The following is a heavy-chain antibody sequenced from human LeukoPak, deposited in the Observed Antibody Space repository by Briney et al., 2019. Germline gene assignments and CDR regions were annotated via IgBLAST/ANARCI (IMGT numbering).Heavy chain of an antibody. CDR2: INNSSRYI. CDR1: EFTFNNYT. J-gene: IGHJ6*02. V-gene: IGHV3-21*01. Sequence: GGSLRLSCAPSEFTFNNYTLNWVRQVPGKGLEWVSSINNSSRYISYADSVNGRFTISRDNAKNSLYLQMNSLRAEDTAVYYCARDLGIVYYYGMDVWGQGTTVTVSS. D-gene: IGHD7-27*01. CDR3: ARDLGIVYYYGMDV.